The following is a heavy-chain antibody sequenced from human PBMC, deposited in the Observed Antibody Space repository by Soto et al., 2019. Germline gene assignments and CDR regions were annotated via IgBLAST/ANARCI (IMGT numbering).Heavy chain of an antibody. D-gene: IGHD5-18*01. Sequence: EVQLVESGGGLVQPGGSLRLSCAASGFTFSSYSMNWVRQAPGKGLEWVSYISSGSSTIYYADSVKGRFTISRDNAKNSLYAQMNSLRAEDTAVYYCARNPTAMAYYYSYMDVWGKGTTVTASS. V-gene: IGHV3-48*01. J-gene: IGHJ6*03. CDR2: ISSGSSTI. CDR1: GFTFSSYS. CDR3: ARNPTAMAYYYSYMDV.